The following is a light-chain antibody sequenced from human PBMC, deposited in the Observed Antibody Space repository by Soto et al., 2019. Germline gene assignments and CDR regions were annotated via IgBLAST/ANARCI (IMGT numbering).Light chain of an antibody. CDR1: QSPEYSDGNIY. CDR2: KVS. J-gene: IGKJ1*01. V-gene: IGKV2-30*01. CDR3: MQGTHWPT. Sequence: DVVMTQSPLSLPVTLGQPASISCRSSQSPEYSDGNIYLSWFHQRPGQSPSRLINKVSNRESGVPDRFSGSGSGTEFTLRISTVEAEDVGVYYCMQGTHWPTFGQGTKVEIK.